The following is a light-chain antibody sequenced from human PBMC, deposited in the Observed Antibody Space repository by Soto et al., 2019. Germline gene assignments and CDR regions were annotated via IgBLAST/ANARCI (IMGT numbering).Light chain of an antibody. CDR2: AAY. CDR1: QGISRS. Sequence: DIQMTQSPSSVSASVGDRVTISCQASQGISRSLAWYQQKPGKAPKLLIYAAYSLQSGVQSRFSGSGSGTDFTLTISSLHPEDFATYYCQQSYSTPLTFGGGTKVDIK. J-gene: IGKJ4*01. CDR3: QQSYSTPLT. V-gene: IGKV1-12*01.